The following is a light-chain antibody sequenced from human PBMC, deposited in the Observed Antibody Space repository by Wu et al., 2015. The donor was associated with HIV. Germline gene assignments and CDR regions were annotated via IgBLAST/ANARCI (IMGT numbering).Light chain of an antibody. CDR1: QSIGTS. CDR3: QQYGFSPRT. CDR2: DAS. J-gene: IGKJ3*01. Sequence: EIVLTQSPATLSLSPGERATLSCRASQSIGTSLAWYQQRPGQSPTLLIYDASNRATGISDRFSGSGSGTDFTLTISSLESEDFAVYYCQQYGFSPRTFGPGTKVHIK. V-gene: IGKV3-11*01.